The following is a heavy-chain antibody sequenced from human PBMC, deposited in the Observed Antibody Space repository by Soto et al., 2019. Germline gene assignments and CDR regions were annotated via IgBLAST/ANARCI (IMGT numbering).Heavy chain of an antibody. J-gene: IGHJ6*02. V-gene: IGHV1-69*13. D-gene: IGHD6-19*01. CDR2: IIPIFGTA. CDR3: TTVAGTGSYYYYGMDV. CDR1: GGTFSSYA. Sequence: ASVKVSCKASGGTFSSYAISWVRQAPGQGLEWMGGIIPIFGTANYARKFQGGVTITADESTSTAYMELSSPRSDDTAVYYCTTVAGTGSYYYYGMDVWGQGTTVTVSS.